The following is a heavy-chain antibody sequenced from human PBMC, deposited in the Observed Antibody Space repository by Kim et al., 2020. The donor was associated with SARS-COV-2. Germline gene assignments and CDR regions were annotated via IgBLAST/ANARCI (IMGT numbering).Heavy chain of an antibody. J-gene: IGHJ6*02. V-gene: IGHV1-69*13. CDR1: GGTFSSYA. CDR2: IIPIFGTA. CDR3: ARAFWSNLYYYYGMDV. Sequence: SVKVSCKASGGTFSSYAISWVRQAPGQGLEWMGGIIPIFGTANYAQKFQGRVTITADESTSTAYMELSSLRSEDTAVYYCARAFWSNLYYYYGMDVWGQGTTVTVSS. D-gene: IGHD2-8*02.